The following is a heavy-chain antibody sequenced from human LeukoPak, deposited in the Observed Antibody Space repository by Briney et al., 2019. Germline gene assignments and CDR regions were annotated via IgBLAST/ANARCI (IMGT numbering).Heavy chain of an antibody. CDR1: GGSISSYY. CDR2: IYYSGST. D-gene: IGHD1-26*01. V-gene: IGHV4-59*01. J-gene: IGHJ4*02. Sequence: PSQTLSLTCTVSGGSISSYYWSWIRQPPGKGLEWIGYIYYSGSTNYNPSLKSRVTISVDTSKNQFSLKLSSVTAADTAVYYCARYVGAHLPIDYWGQGTLVTVSS. CDR3: ARYVGAHLPIDY.